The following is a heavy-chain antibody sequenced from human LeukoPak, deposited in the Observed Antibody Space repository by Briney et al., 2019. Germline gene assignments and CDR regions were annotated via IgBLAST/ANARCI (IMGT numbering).Heavy chain of an antibody. CDR1: GGSITHYY. D-gene: IGHD5-12*01. Sequence: SETLSLTCTVSGGSITHYYWSWIRQSPGKGLEWIGYIYYSGSTSYNPSLKSRVTMSVDPSKNQFSLKLSSVTAADTAVYYCARLKNSGYDWDFDYWGQGTLVTVSS. CDR3: ARLKNSGYDWDFDY. CDR2: IYYSGST. J-gene: IGHJ4*02. V-gene: IGHV4-59*01.